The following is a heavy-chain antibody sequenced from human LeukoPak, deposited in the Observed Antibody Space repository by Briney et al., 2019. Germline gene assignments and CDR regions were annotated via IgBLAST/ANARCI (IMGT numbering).Heavy chain of an antibody. CDR1: GGSISGYY. D-gene: IGHD6-6*01. J-gene: IGHJ3*02. V-gene: IGHV4-59*08. Sequence: KPSETLSLTCTVSGGSISGYYWSWLRQPPGQGLEWIGYIYYSGSTNYNPSLKSRLTISIDTSENQFSLKLSSVTAADTAVYYCAREYSSSSGRRAFDIWGQGTMVTVSS. CDR3: AREYSSSSGRRAFDI. CDR2: IYYSGST.